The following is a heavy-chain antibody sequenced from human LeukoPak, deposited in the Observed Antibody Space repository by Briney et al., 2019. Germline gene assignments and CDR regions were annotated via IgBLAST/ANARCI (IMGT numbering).Heavy chain of an antibody. D-gene: IGHD2-2*01. CDR1: SVSISTYY. Sequence: KPSETLSLTCTVSSVSISTYYWSWIRQPPGKGLEWIGEINHSGSTNYNPSLKSRVTISVDTSKNQFSLKLSSVTAADTAVYYCASRTPGLWFDPWGQGTLVTVSS. V-gene: IGHV4-34*01. J-gene: IGHJ5*02. CDR3: ASRTPGLWFDP. CDR2: INHSGST.